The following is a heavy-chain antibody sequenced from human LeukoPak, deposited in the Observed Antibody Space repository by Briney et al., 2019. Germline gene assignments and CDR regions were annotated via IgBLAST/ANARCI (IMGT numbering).Heavy chain of an antibody. V-gene: IGHV3-30*04. CDR2: ISYDGRNK. CDR3: ARVFILARWELLGPSFDI. D-gene: IGHD1-26*01. J-gene: IGHJ3*02. Sequence: GGSLRLSCAPSGFIFTNYAMSWDRQAPGKGLEWVALISYDGRNKYYANSVKGRFTISRDTSKNTLYLQMNSLRAEDTAVYYCARVFILARWELLGPSFDIWGQGTMVTVSS. CDR1: GFIFTNYA.